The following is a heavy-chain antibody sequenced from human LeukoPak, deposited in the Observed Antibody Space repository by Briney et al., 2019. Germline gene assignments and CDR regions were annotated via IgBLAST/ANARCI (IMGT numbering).Heavy chain of an antibody. CDR1: GFTFSSYS. J-gene: IGHJ4*02. D-gene: IGHD2-2*01. V-gene: IGHV3-53*01. CDR3: AREVISTPSYFDY. Sequence: GGSLRLSCAASGFTFSSYSMNWIRQTPGKGLEWVSFIHRDDKTYYADSVKGRFTMSRDSSKNTLYLQMNSLGADDTAVYYCAREVISTPSYFDYWGQGILVTVSS. CDR2: IHRDDKT.